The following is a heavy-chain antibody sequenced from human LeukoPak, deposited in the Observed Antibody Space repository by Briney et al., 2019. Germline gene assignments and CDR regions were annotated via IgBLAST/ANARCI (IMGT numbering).Heavy chain of an antibody. D-gene: IGHD3-9*01. V-gene: IGHV4-59*01. CDR1: GGSISSYY. CDR2: IYYSGST. Sequence: SETLSLTCTVSGGSISSYYWSWIRQPPGKGLEWIGYIYYSGSTNYNPSLKSRVTISVDTSKNQFSLKLSSVTAADTAVYYCARRLYYDILTGYSVFDAFDIWGQGTMVTVSS. CDR3: ARRLYYDILTGYSVFDAFDI. J-gene: IGHJ3*02.